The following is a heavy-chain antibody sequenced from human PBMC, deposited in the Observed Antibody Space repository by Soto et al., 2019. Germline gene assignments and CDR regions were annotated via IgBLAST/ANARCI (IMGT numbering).Heavy chain of an antibody. CDR2: IRSKANSYAT. J-gene: IGHJ6*02. D-gene: IGHD3-22*01. V-gene: IGHV3-73*01. Sequence: GGSLRLSCAASGFTFSGSAMHWVRQASGKGLEWVGRIRSKANSYATAYAASVKGRFTISRDDSKNTAYLQMNSLKTEDTAVYYCTRRSRDSSGYSYYYYGMDVWGQGTTVTVSS. CDR3: TRRSRDSSGYSYYYYGMDV. CDR1: GFTFSGSA.